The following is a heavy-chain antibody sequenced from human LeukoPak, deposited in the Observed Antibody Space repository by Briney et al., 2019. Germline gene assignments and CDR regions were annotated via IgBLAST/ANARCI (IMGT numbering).Heavy chain of an antibody. CDR2: INHSGST. CDR3: ARVSFFRWAATRPSYYYYYMDV. CDR1: SGSFSGYY. J-gene: IGHJ6*03. V-gene: IGHV4-34*01. D-gene: IGHD2-15*01. Sequence: SETLSRTCAVYSGSFSGYYWSCIRQPPGKGREGLVEINHSGSTNDNPPLKSRVTITVDTSQKPFSLKLSSVPAADPAVYYCARVSFFRWAATRPSYYYYYMDVWGKGTTVTISS.